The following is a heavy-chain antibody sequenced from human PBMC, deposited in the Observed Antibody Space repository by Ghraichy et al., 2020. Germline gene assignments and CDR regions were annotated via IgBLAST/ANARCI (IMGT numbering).Heavy chain of an antibody. CDR2: IYYSGST. D-gene: IGHD3-10*01. CDR3: ASTESYYGSVRGYYYYGMDV. J-gene: IGHJ6*02. V-gene: IGHV4-59*01. Sequence: SETLSLTCTVSGGSISSYYWSWIRQPPGKGLEWIGYIYYSGSTNYNPSLKSRVTISIDTSKNQFSLKLSSVTAADTAVYYCASTESYYGSVRGYYYYGMDVWGQGTTVTVSS. CDR1: GGSISSYY.